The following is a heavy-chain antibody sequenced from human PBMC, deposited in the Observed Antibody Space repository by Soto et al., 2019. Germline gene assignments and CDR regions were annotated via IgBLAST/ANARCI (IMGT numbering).Heavy chain of an antibody. V-gene: IGHV4-30-2*01. J-gene: IGHJ4*02. CDR2: IYHSGST. Sequence: PSETLSLTCAVYGGSFSGCSWSWIRQPPGKGLEWIGYIYHSGSTYYNPSLKSRVTISVDRSKNQFSLKLSSVTAADTAVYYCAREGAGDYYDSSGHFDYWGQGTLVTVSS. CDR1: GGSFSGCS. D-gene: IGHD3-22*01. CDR3: AREGAGDYYDSSGHFDY.